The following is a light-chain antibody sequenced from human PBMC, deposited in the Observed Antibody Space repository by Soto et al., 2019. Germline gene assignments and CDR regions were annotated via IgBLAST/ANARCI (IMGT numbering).Light chain of an antibody. J-gene: IGLJ3*02. CDR3: SSYTSSSTLWV. CDR1: SSDVGGYKY. Sequence: QSALTQPASVSGSPGQSITISCTGTSSDVGGYKYVSWYQQHPGKAPKLMIYKVTNRPSGVSNRFSGSKSGNTASLTISGLQAEDEADYYCSSYTSSSTLWVFGRGTKLTVL. V-gene: IGLV2-14*01. CDR2: KVT.